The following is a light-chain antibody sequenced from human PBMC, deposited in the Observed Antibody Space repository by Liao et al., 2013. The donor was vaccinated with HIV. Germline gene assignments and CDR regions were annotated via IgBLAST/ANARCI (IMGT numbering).Light chain of an antibody. V-gene: IGLV3-25*02. J-gene: IGLJ1*01. CDR3: QVWDSNSDHPYV. Sequence: SYELTQPPSVSVSPGQTARITCSGDALPKQYAYWYQQKPGQAPVLLIYKDSERPSGIPERFSGSNSGNTATLSISRVEAGDEADYYCQVWDSNSDHPYVFGTGTKVTVL. CDR1: ALPKQY. CDR2: KDS.